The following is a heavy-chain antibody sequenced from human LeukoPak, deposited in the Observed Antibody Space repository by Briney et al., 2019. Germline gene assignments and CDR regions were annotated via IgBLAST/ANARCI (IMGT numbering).Heavy chain of an antibody. V-gene: IGHV3-11*04. CDR1: GFIFSDYY. CDR2: ISSSGSTI. J-gene: IGHJ6*04. D-gene: IGHD3-10*02. Sequence: PGGSLRLSCAASGFIFSDYYMNWVRQAPGKGLEWVSYISSSGSTIYYADSVKGRFTISRDNAKNSLYPQMNSLRAEDTAVYYCAELGITMIGGVWGKGTTVTISS. CDR3: AELGITMIGGV.